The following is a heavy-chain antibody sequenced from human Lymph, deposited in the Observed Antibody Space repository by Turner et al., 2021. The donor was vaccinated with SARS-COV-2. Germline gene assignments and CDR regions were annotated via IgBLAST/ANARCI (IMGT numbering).Heavy chain of an antibody. J-gene: IGHJ6*02. V-gene: IGHV1-2*07. D-gene: IGHD3-3*01. CDR3: ARDVERYNDFWRGYSGGYGLDV. CDR2: INPNSGGT. Sequence: QVQLVQSGGEEEKPGAEVKVHCKASGYTLTCYYMHSVRQAPGQGLEWMGWINPNSGGTNYAHKLQGRVTMTRDTSISTAYMELSRLRSDDTAVYYCARDVERYNDFWRGYSGGYGLDVWGQGTTVTVSS. CDR1: GYTLTCYY.